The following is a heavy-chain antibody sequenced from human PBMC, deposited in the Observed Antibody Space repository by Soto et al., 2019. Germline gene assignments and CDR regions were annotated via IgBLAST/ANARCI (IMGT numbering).Heavy chain of an antibody. V-gene: IGHV4-34*01. CDR3: ARGEVVVTWLW. CDR1: GGSFSGYY. J-gene: IGHJ4*02. CDR2: INHSGST. Sequence: ETLSLTCAVYGGSFSGYYWSWIRQPPGKGLEWIGEINHSGSTNYNPSLKSRVTISVDTSKNQFSLKLSSVTAADTAVYYCARGEVVVTWLWWGQGTQVTVSS. D-gene: IGHD2-21*02.